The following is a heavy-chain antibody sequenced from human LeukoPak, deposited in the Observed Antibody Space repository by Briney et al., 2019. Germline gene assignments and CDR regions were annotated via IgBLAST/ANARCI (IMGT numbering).Heavy chain of an antibody. CDR2: ISGSGGGT. CDR3: AKNRGAGSHYYYHMNV. D-gene: IGHD1-26*01. V-gene: IGHV3-23*01. Sequence: GGSLRLSCAASGFTFSTYAMNWVRQAAGKGLEWVSLISGSGGGTYYADSVKGWFTISRDNSKNTLYLQLNSLRVEDTAVYYCAKNRGAGSHYYYHMNVWGKGTTVTVSS. CDR1: GFTFSTYA. J-gene: IGHJ6*03.